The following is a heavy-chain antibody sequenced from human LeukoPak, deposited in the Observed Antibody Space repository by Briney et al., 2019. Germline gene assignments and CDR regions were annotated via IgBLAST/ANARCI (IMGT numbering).Heavy chain of an antibody. D-gene: IGHD2-2*01. CDR2: INPNSGGT. V-gene: IGHV1-2*02. CDR1: GYTLTGYY. CDR3: AKNQECSSTTCYQWFDP. J-gene: IGHJ5*02. Sequence: ASVKVSCKASGYTLTGYYMHWVRQAPGQGLEWMGWINPNSGGTNYAQKFQGRVTMTRDTSISTAYMELSRPRSDDTAVYYCAKNQECSSTTCYQWFDPWGQGTLVTVSS.